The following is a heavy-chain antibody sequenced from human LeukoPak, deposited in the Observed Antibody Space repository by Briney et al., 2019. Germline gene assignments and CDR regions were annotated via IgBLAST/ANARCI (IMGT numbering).Heavy chain of an antibody. CDR3: ARDGVYCYDSSGTSPVPFDY. D-gene: IGHD3-22*01. V-gene: IGHV1-69*04. J-gene: IGHJ4*02. Sequence: ASVKVSCKASGGTFSSYAISWVRQAPGHGLEWMGRIIPILGIANSAQKFQGRVTITADKSTSTAYMGLSSLRSEDTAVYYCARDGVYCYDSSGTSPVPFDYWGQGTLVTVSS. CDR1: GGTFSSYA. CDR2: IIPILGIA.